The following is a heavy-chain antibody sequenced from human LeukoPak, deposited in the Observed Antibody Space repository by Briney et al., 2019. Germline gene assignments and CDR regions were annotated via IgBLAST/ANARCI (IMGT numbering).Heavy chain of an antibody. Sequence: PSETLSLTCTVSGGSISSYYWSWIRQPPGKGLEWIGYIYYSGSTNYNPSLKSRVTISVDTSKNQFSLKLSSVTAADTAVYYCASTNMDSSGYYYDWFDPWGQGTLVTVSS. J-gene: IGHJ5*02. D-gene: IGHD3-22*01. V-gene: IGHV4-59*01. CDR3: ASTNMDSSGYYYDWFDP. CDR1: GGSISSYY. CDR2: IYYSGST.